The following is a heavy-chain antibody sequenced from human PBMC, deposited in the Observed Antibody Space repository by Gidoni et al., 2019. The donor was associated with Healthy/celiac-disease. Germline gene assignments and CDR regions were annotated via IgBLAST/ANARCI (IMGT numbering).Heavy chain of an antibody. V-gene: IGHV4-61*02. J-gene: IGHJ6*02. CDR1: GGSISSGSYY. Sequence: QVQLQASGPGLVKPSQTLSLPCTVSGGSISSGSYYWSWIRQPAGKGLEWIGRIYTSGSTNYNPSLKSRVTISVDTSKNQFALKLSSVTAADTAVYYCARCYDFWSGYYGGGMDVWGQGTTVTVSS. CDR2: IYTSGST. CDR3: ARCYDFWSGYYGGGMDV. D-gene: IGHD3-3*01.